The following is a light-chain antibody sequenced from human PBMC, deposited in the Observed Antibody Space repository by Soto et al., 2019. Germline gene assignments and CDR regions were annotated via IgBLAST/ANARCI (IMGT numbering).Light chain of an antibody. Sequence: AIPMTQSPSSLSASVGDRVTITCRASQGIRNDLDWFQQKPGKAPKLLIYAASNLQSGVPARFSGSGSGTDFTLTISSLQPEDFATYYCLQDYNYPRTFGQGTKVAIK. J-gene: IGKJ1*01. CDR3: LQDYNYPRT. V-gene: IGKV1-6*01. CDR1: QGIRND. CDR2: AAS.